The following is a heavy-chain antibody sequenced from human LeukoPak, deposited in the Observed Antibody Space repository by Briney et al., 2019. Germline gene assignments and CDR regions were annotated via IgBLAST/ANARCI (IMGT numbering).Heavy chain of an antibody. Sequence: NPGGSLRLSCEASGFTFSDYYMSWIRQAPGKGLEWISYISGSSSRINYADSVKGRFTISRDNAKKSVYLQMDSLRAEDTAVYYCARDQIGSWWGQGTLVIVSS. CDR2: ISGSSSRI. V-gene: IGHV3-11*06. J-gene: IGHJ4*02. CDR1: GFTFSDYY. CDR3: ARDQIGSW. D-gene: IGHD3-22*01.